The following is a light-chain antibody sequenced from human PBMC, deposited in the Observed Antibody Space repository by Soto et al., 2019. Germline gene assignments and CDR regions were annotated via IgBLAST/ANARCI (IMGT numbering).Light chain of an antibody. CDR1: SSDVGGYKY. Sequence: QSVLTQPASLSGSPGQSITISCTGTSSDVGGYKYVSWYQQHPGKAPKLMIYEVSNRPSGVSNRFSGSKSGNTASLTISGLQAEDEADYYCSSYTSSNTLVFGGGTKLTVL. CDR2: EVS. V-gene: IGLV2-14*01. CDR3: SSYTSSNTLV. J-gene: IGLJ2*01.